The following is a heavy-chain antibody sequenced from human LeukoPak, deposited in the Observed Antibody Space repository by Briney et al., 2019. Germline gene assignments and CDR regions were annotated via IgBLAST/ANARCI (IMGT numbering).Heavy chain of an antibody. V-gene: IGHV4-4*02. J-gene: IGHJ4*02. Sequence: PSGTLSLTCAVSGGSISSSNWWSWVRQPPGKGLEWIGEIYHSGSTNYNPSLKSRVTISVDTSKNQFSLKLSSVTAADTAVYYCARGPGIYYDFWSGYRYYFDYWGQGTLVTVSS. D-gene: IGHD3-3*01. CDR1: GGSISSSNW. CDR3: ARGPGIYYDFWSGYRYYFDY. CDR2: IYHSGST.